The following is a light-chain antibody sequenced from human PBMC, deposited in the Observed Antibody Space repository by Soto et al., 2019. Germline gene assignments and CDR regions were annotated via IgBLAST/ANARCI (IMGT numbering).Light chain of an antibody. J-gene: IGKJ4*01. CDR3: QHRYKWPVT. CDR2: DAS. CDR1: QSVSSH. V-gene: IGKV3-11*01. Sequence: EIVLTQSPATLSLSLGERATLSCTASQSVSSHLAWYQQKPGQAPRLLIYDASNRATGIPARFSGSGSGTDFTLSISSLEPEDFAVYYCQHRYKWPVTFGGGTKVEFK.